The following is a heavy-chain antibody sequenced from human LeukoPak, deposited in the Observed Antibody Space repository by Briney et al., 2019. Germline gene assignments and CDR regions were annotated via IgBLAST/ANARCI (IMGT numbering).Heavy chain of an antibody. CDR2: ISGDGVT. CDR3: AKGPNFGSWRAVHY. Sequence: GGSLRLSCAASEFSFITYDLSWVRQTLEKGLEWVSTISGDGVTFYADSVKGRFTISRDKSKNTLYLQMNSLRTDDTAIYYCAKGPNFGSWRAVHYWGKGSLVTVSS. D-gene: IGHD3-10*01. J-gene: IGHJ4*02. CDR1: EFSFITYD. V-gene: IGHV3-23*01.